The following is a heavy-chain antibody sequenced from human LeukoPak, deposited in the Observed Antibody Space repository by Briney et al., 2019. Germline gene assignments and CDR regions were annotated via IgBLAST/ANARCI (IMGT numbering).Heavy chain of an antibody. J-gene: IGHJ6*02. CDR2: INHSGST. Sequence: SETLSLTCAVYGGSFSGDYWSWIRQPPGKGLEWIGEINHSGSTNYNPSLKSRVTISVDTSKNQFSLKLSSVTAADTAVYYCARAIAVVGDFYYYGMDLWGQGTTVTVSS. CDR3: ARAIAVVGDFYYYGMDL. CDR1: GGSFSGDY. V-gene: IGHV4-34*01. D-gene: IGHD6-13*01.